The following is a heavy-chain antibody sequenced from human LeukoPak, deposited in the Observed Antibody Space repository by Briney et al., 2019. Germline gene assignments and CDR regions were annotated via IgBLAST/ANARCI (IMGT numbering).Heavy chain of an antibody. V-gene: IGHV4-39*07. Sequence: PSETLSLTCTVSGGSISSSSYYWGWIRQPPGKGLGWIGSIYYSGSTYYNLSLKSRVTISVDTSKNQFSLKLSSVTAADTAVYYCARDSPMVTDYWGQGTLVTVSS. D-gene: IGHD5-18*01. CDR3: ARDSPMVTDY. CDR1: GGSISSSSYY. CDR2: IYYSGST. J-gene: IGHJ4*02.